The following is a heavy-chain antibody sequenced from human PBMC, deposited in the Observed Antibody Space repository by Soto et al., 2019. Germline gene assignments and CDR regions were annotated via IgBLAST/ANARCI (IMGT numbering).Heavy chain of an antibody. CDR2: ISSSSSYI. J-gene: IGHJ4*02. Sequence: EVQLVESGGGLVKPGGSPRLSCAASGFTFSSYSMNWVRQAPGKGLEWVSSISSSSSYIYYVDSVKGRFTISRDNAKNSLYLQMNSLRAEDTAVYYCARDQPGYSYGYGLGYWGQGTLVTVSS. CDR1: GFTFSSYS. CDR3: ARDQPGYSYGYGLGY. V-gene: IGHV3-21*01. D-gene: IGHD5-18*01.